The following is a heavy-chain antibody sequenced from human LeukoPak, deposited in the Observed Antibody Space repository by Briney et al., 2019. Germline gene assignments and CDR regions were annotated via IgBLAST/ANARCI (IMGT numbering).Heavy chain of an antibody. CDR1: GFTFSSYG. Sequence: PGRSLRLSCAASGFTFSSYGMHWVRQAPGKGLEWVAVISYDGSNKYYADSVKGRFTISRDNSKNTLYLQMNSLRAEGTAVYYCAKGHNYYGMDVWGQGTTVTVSS. J-gene: IGHJ6*02. CDR3: AKGHNYYGMDV. V-gene: IGHV3-30*18. CDR2: ISYDGSNK.